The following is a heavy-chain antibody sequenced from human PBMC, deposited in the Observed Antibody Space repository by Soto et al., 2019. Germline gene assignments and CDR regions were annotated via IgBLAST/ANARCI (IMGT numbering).Heavy chain of an antibody. CDR3: ARLNSPYCSSTSCYLWLSVNDAFDI. V-gene: IGHV5-51*01. J-gene: IGHJ3*02. D-gene: IGHD2-2*01. Sequence: PGASLKISCKGSGYSFTSYWIGWVRQMPGKGLEWMGIIYPGDSDTRYSPSFQGQVTISADKSISTAYLQWSSLKASDTAMYYCARLNSPYCSSTSCYLWLSVNDAFDIWGQGTMVTVSS. CDR2: IYPGDSDT. CDR1: GYSFTSYW.